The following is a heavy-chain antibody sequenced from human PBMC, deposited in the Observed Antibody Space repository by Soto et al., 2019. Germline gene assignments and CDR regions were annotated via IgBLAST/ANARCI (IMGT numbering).Heavy chain of an antibody. CDR3: ARLVGPGLRGVIQTYFDY. D-gene: IGHD3-10*01. CDR2: IYYSGST. J-gene: IGHJ4*02. V-gene: IGHV4-39*01. Sequence: QLQLQESGPGLVKPSETLSLTCTVSGGSISSSSYYWGWIRQPPGKGLEWIGSIYYSGSTYYNPSLKSRVTISVDTSKNQFSLKLSSVTAADTAVYYCARLVGPGLRGVIQTYFDYWGQGTLVTVSS. CDR1: GGSISSSSYY.